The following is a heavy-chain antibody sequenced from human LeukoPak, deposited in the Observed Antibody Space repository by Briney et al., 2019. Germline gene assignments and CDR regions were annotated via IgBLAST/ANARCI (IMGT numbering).Heavy chain of an antibody. CDR3: AKGVVPAAIKTLRTSLDY. J-gene: IGHJ4*02. V-gene: IGHV3-30*18. CDR2: ISYDGSNK. CDR1: GFTFSSYG. Sequence: GGSLRLSCAASGFTFSSYGMHWVRQAPGKGLEWVAVISYDGSNKYYADSVKGRFTISRDNSKNTLYLQMNSLRAEDTAVYYCAKGVVPAAIKTLRTSLDYWGQGTLVTVSS. D-gene: IGHD2-2*01.